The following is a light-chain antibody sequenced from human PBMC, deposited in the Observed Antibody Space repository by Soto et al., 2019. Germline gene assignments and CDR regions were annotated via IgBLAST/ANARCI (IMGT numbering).Light chain of an antibody. CDR2: DAS. Sequence: EIVLTHSPATLSLSPGERATLSCRASQSVSSYLAWYQQKPGQAPRLLIYDASNRATVIPARFSGSGSGTDFTLTISRLKTKDFAVYYCQQPRKFGHATKVDIK. V-gene: IGKV3-11*01. CDR3: QQPRK. J-gene: IGKJ3*01. CDR1: QSVSSY.